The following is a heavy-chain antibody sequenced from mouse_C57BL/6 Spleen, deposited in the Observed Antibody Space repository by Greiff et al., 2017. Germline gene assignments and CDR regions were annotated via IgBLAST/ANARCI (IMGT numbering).Heavy chain of an antibody. CDR3: ARGRELRDYFDY. J-gene: IGHJ2*01. V-gene: IGHV1-82*01. CDR2: IYPGDGDT. D-gene: IGHD1-1*01. CDR1: GYAFSSSW. Sequence: VQLQQSGPELVKPGASVKISCTASGYAFSSSWMNWVKQRPGKGLAWIGRIYPGDGDTNYTGKFKGRATLTADKSSSTAYMHRSSLTSEDSAVYFCARGRELRDYFDYWGQGTTLTVSA.